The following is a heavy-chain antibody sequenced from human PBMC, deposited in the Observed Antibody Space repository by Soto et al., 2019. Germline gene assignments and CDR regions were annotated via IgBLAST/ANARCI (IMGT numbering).Heavy chain of an antibody. Sequence: PSETLSLTCTVSGGSISSSSYYWGWIRQPPGKGLEWIGSIYYSGSTYYNPSLKSRVTISVDTSKNQFSLKLSSVTAADTAVYYCARRGDYGDYVVFDYWGQGTLVTVSS. D-gene: IGHD4-17*01. CDR2: IYYSGST. CDR1: GGSISSSSYY. V-gene: IGHV4-39*01. J-gene: IGHJ4*02. CDR3: ARRGDYGDYVVFDY.